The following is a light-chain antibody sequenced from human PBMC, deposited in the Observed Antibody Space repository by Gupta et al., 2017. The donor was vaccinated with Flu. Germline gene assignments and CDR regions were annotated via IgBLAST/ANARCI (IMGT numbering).Light chain of an antibody. V-gene: IGKV3-20*01. CDR2: CAS. CDR3: QQYCSSVYT. Sequence: EEAIHSFSGCHNINHTFLTWYQQKPGEAPRLLIYCASSLESGVPDRFSGSGSGTEFTLTIRRLKPEDFAIYYCQQYCSSVYTFGQGTKVEIK. CDR1: HNINHTF. J-gene: IGKJ2*01.